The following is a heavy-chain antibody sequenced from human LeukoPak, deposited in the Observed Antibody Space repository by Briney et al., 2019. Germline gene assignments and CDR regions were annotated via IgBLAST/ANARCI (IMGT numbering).Heavy chain of an antibody. Sequence: PGGSLRLSCAASGFTFSRYAMSWVRQAPGKGLEWVSAISGSGGSTYYADSVKGRFTISRDNSKNTLYLQMNSLRAEDTAVYYCAKSPSSMIVNFDVWGKGTTVTVSS. CDR2: ISGSGGST. CDR1: GFTFSRYA. V-gene: IGHV3-23*01. D-gene: IGHD3-22*01. J-gene: IGHJ6*04. CDR3: AKSPSSMIVNFDV.